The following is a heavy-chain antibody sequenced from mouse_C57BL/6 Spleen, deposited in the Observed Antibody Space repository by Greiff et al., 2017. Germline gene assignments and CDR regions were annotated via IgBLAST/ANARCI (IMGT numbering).Heavy chain of an antibody. D-gene: IGHD2-5*01. Sequence: VQLQQPGAELVKPGASVQLSCKASGYTFTSYWMHWVKQRPGQGLEWIGMIHPNSGSTNYNEKFKSKATLTVDKSSSTAYMQLSSLTSEDSAVYYCARSHDYYSNYGYFEVWGTGTTVTVSS. CDR1: GYTFTSYW. J-gene: IGHJ1*03. V-gene: IGHV1-64*01. CDR2: IHPNSGST. CDR3: ARSHDYYSNYGYFEV.